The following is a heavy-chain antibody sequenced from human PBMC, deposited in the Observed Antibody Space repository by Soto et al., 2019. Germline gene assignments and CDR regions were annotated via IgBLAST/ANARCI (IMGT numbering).Heavy chain of an antibody. V-gene: IGHV4-31*03. Sequence: SETLSLTCTVSGGSISSGGYYWSWIRQHPGKGLEWIGYIYYSGSTYYSPSLKSRVTISVDTSKNQFSLKLSSVTAADTAVYSCARDGGRIAARTRYYYYGMDVWGQGTTVTVSS. CDR1: GGSISSGGYY. CDR3: ARDGGRIAARTRYYYYGMDV. D-gene: IGHD6-6*01. J-gene: IGHJ6*02. CDR2: IYYSGST.